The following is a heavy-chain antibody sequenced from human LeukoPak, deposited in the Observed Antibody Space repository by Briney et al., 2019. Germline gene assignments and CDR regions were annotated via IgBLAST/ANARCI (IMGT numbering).Heavy chain of an antibody. CDR3: ATARGYYGSGSYYLNWFDP. CDR1: GGTFSSYA. Sequence: SVKVSCKASGGTFSSYAISWVRQAPGQGLEWMGRIIPILGIANYAQKFQGRVTITADKSTSTAYMELSSLRSGDTAVYYCATARGYYGSGSYYLNWFDPWGQGTLVTVSS. V-gene: IGHV1-69*04. D-gene: IGHD3-10*01. J-gene: IGHJ5*02. CDR2: IIPILGIA.